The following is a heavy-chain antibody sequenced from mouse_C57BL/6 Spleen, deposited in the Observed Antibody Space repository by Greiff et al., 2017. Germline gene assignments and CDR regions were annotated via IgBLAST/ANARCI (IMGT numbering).Heavy chain of an antibody. Sequence: VKLQQSGAELVKPGASVKMSCKASGYTFTTYPIEWMKQNHGNSLEWIGNFHPYNDDTKYNEKFKGKATLTVEKASSTVYLELSRLPSDDSAVYYCARRGDYGNYVWFAYWGQGTLVTVSA. CDR1: GYTFTTYP. V-gene: IGHV1-47*01. CDR3: ARRGDYGNYVWFAY. J-gene: IGHJ3*01. CDR2: FHPYNDDT. D-gene: IGHD2-1*01.